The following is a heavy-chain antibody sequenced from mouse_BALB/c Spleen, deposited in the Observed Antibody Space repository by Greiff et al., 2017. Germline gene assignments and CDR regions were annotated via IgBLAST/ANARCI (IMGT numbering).Heavy chain of an antibody. CDR3: ARTDGYYAMDY. J-gene: IGHJ4*01. D-gene: IGHD2-3*01. CDR1: GFSLTSYG. CDR2: IWSGGST. Sequence: VQLQQSGPGLVQPSQSLSITCTVSGFSLTSYGVHWVRQSPGKGLEWLGVIWSGGSTDYNAAFISRLSISKDNSKSQVFFKMNSLRADDTAIYYCARTDGYYAMDYWGQGTSVTVSS. V-gene: IGHV2-4-1*01.